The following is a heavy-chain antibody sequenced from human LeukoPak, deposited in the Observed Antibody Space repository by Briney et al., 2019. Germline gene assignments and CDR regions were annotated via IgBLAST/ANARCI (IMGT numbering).Heavy chain of an antibody. J-gene: IGHJ6*02. D-gene: IGHD3-22*01. Sequence: PGRSLRLSCAASGFTFSSYSMNWVRQAPGKGLEWVSSISSSSSYIYYADSVKGRFTISRDNAKSSLYLQMNSLRAEDTAVYYCARDVVVVNNYYYYGMDVWGQGTTVTVSS. CDR1: GFTFSSYS. V-gene: IGHV3-21*01. CDR3: ARDVVVVNNYYYYGMDV. CDR2: ISSSSSYI.